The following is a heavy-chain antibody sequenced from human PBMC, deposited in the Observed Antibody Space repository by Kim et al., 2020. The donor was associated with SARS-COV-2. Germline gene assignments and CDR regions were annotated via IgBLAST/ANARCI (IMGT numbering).Heavy chain of an antibody. J-gene: IGHJ4*02. Sequence: GGSLRLSCEGSGFTFSDYWMHWVRQAPGKGLVWVSRINSDGSSTTYADSVKGRFTVSRDNAKNTVYVQMNSPRAEDTAVYYCVRDMGLSTPFDYWGQGTLVTVSS. CDR3: VRDMGLSTPFDY. D-gene: IGHD3-10*01. CDR2: INSDGSST. CDR1: GFTFSDYW. V-gene: IGHV3-74*01.